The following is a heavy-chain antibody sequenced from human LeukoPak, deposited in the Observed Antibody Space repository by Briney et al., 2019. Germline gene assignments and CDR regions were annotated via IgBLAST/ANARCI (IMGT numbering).Heavy chain of an antibody. J-gene: IGHJ4*02. V-gene: IGHV4-34*01. Sequence: SETLSLTCGVHGGSFNDYSWTWIRQSPGKGLEWIGEINHSGSTTYNPSLKSRFTMSVDASKNQFSLRLSSVTAADTAVYYCARLGLYTSSWYRYYYFDYWGQGSLVNVSS. CDR2: INHSGST. D-gene: IGHD6-13*01. CDR3: ARLGLYTSSWYRYYYFDY. CDR1: GGSFNDYS.